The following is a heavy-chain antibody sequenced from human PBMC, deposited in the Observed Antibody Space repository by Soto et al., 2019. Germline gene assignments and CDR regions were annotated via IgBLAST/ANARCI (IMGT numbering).Heavy chain of an antibody. CDR2: ISYDGSNK. V-gene: IGHV3-30*18. Sequence: GGSLRLSCAASGFTFSSYGLHWVRQAPGKGLEWVAVISYDGSNKYYAYSEKGRFTISRDNSKNTLYLQSHSLRAEDTSVYYCAKDLRAMPTVVTPVLYYYGMDVWGHGTTVAVSS. CDR1: GFTFSSYG. D-gene: IGHD4-17*01. J-gene: IGHJ6*02. CDR3: AKDLRAMPTVVTPVLYYYGMDV.